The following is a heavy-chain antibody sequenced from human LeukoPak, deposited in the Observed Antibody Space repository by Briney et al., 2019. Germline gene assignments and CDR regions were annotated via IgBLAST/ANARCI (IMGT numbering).Heavy chain of an antibody. CDR1: GFTFSSYE. V-gene: IGHV3-21*01. CDR3: ARDHLWFGELFES. D-gene: IGHD3-10*01. J-gene: IGHJ4*02. CDR2: ISSSSSYI. Sequence: AGGSLRLSCAASGFTFSSYEMNWVRQAPGKGLEWVSSISSSSSYIYYADSVKGRFTISRDNANNSLYLQMNSLRVEDTAVYYCARDHLWFGELFESWGQGTTVTVSS.